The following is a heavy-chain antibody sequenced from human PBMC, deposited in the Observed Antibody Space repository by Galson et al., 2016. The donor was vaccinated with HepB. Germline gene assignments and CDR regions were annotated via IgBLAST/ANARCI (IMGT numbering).Heavy chain of an antibody. CDR1: GFSFSSYD. D-gene: IGHD1-26*01. CDR3: ARDLIVGAPDYMDV. CDR2: ISQSGGPQ. V-gene: IGHV3-30*04. Sequence: SLRLSCAASGFSFSSYDMHWVRQPPGKGLEWVAVISQSGGPQLYTDSVKGRFSISRDNSKNTMYLEMNSLGPEDTAMYYCARDLIVGAPDYMDVWGKGTTVTVSS. J-gene: IGHJ6*03.